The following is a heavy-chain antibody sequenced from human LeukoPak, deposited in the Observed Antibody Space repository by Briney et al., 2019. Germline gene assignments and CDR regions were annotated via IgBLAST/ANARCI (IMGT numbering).Heavy chain of an antibody. CDR1: GFTFSSYS. V-gene: IGHV3-21*01. CDR2: ISSSSSYI. J-gene: IGHJ4*02. CDR3: ARDLAVGATVDY. Sequence: GGSLRLSCAASGFTFSSYSMNWVRQAPGKGLECVSSISSSSSYIYYADSVKGRFTISRDNAKNSLYLQMNSLRAEDTAVYYCARDLAVGATVDYWGQGTLVTVSS. D-gene: IGHD1-26*01.